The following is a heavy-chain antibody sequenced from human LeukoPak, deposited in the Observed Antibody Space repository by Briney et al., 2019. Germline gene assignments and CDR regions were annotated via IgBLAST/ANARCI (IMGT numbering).Heavy chain of an antibody. D-gene: IGHD3-10*01. Sequence: SVKVSCKASGGTFSSYAVSWVRQAPGQGLEWMGGIIPIFGTANYAQKFQGRVTITADESTSTAYMELSSLRSEDTAVYYCARSPSYGSGSPPNWFDPWGQGTLVTVSS. CDR2: IIPIFGTA. V-gene: IGHV1-69*13. CDR1: GGTFSSYA. CDR3: ARSPSYGSGSPPNWFDP. J-gene: IGHJ5*02.